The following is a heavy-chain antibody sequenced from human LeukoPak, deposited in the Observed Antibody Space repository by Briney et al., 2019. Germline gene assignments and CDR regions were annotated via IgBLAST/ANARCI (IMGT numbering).Heavy chain of an antibody. CDR3: AVLDDY. J-gene: IGHJ4*02. CDR1: GFTFSSYA. Sequence: GGSLRLSCAASGFTFSSYAMHWVRQAPGKGLEWVAVISYDGSNEYYADSVKGRFTISRDNSKNTLYLQMNSLRAEDTAVYYCAVLDDYWGQGTLVTVSS. V-gene: IGHV3-30-3*01. CDR2: ISYDGSNE. D-gene: IGHD1-1*01.